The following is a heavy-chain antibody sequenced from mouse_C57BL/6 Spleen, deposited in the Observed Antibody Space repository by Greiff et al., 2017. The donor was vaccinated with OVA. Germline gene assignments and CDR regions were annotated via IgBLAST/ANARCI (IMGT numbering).Heavy chain of an antibody. D-gene: IGHD1-1*01. CDR1: GFTFSSYA. CDR2: ISDGGSYT. CDR3: ARYYYGSDYFDY. Sequence: DVQLVESGGGLVKPGGSLKLSCAASGFTFSSYAMSWVRQTPEKRLEWVATISDGGSYTYYPDNVKGRFTISRDNAKNNLYLQMSHLKSEDTAMYYCARYYYGSDYFDYWGQGTTLTVSS. V-gene: IGHV5-4*01. J-gene: IGHJ2*01.